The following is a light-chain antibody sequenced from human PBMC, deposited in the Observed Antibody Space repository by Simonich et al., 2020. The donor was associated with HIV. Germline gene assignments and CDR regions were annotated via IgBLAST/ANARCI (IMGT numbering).Light chain of an antibody. V-gene: IGKV4-1*01. CDR2: WTA. CDR3: QQYSITPPGYT. Sequence: DIVMTQSPDSLAVSLGERATIYCKSSQRVLYSSNNKNSLTWYQHKPGQPPKLLIYWTATRESVVPDRFSGSGSGTDITLTISSLHAEDVAVYYCQQYSITPPGYTFGQGTKLEIK. J-gene: IGKJ2*01. CDR1: QRVLYSSNNKNS.